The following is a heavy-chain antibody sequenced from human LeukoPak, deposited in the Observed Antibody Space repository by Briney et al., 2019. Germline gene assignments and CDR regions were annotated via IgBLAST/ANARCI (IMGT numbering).Heavy chain of an antibody. CDR2: IIPILGIA. D-gene: IGHD4-11*01. Sequence: SVKVSCKASGGTFSSYAISWVRQAPGQGLEWMGRIIPILGIANYAQKFQGRVTITADKSTGTAYMELSSLRSEDTAVYYCARDPTVTTIYYYYGMDVWGQGTTVTVSS. V-gene: IGHV1-69*04. J-gene: IGHJ6*02. CDR1: GGTFSSYA. CDR3: ARDPTVTTIYYYYGMDV.